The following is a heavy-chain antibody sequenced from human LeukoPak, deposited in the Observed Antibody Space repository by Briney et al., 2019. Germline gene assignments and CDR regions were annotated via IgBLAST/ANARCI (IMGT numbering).Heavy chain of an antibody. CDR2: INGDGSST. D-gene: IGHD3-10*01. Sequence: PGGSLRLSCAASGFTFSSYWMHWVRQAPGKGLVWVSRINGDGSSTTYADSVKGRFTISRDNAKNTLYLQMNSLRAEDTAVYYCARDGITVVRGVTTFDSWGQGTLVTVSS. CDR1: GFTFSSYW. CDR3: ARDGITVVRGVTTFDS. V-gene: IGHV3-74*01. J-gene: IGHJ4*02.